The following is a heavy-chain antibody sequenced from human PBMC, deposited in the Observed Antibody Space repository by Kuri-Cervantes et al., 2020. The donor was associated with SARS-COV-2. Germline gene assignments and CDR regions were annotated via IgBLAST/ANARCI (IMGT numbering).Heavy chain of an antibody. Sequence: ESLKISCTVSGGSISSSSYYWGWIRQPPGKGLEWIGSIYYSGSTNYNPSLKSRVTISVDTSKNQFSLKLSSVTAADTAVYYRARIGSYDFWSGYPSRPQYYYYYGMDVWGQGTTVTVSS. D-gene: IGHD3-3*01. CDR3: ARIGSYDFWSGYPSRPQYYYYYGMDV. CDR2: IYYSGST. J-gene: IGHJ6*02. V-gene: IGHV4-39*07. CDR1: GGSISSSSYY.